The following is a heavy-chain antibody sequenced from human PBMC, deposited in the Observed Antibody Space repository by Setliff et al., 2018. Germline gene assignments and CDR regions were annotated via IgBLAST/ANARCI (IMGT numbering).Heavy chain of an antibody. D-gene: IGHD3-3*01. Sequence: SGPTLVNPTQTLTLTCTFSGFSLSTSGVGVGWIRQPPGKALEWLTLIYWNDDKRYSPSLKSRLTITKDTSKNQVVLTMTNMDPVDTATYYCARCITIFGVVIPNAFDYWGQGTLVTVSS. CDR2: IYWNDDK. V-gene: IGHV2-5*01. J-gene: IGHJ4*02. CDR3: ARCITIFGVVIPNAFDY. CDR1: GFSLSTSGVG.